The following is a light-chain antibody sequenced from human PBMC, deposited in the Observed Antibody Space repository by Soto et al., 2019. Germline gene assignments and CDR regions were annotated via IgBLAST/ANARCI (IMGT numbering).Light chain of an antibody. J-gene: IGKJ2*01. Sequence: DIQMTQSPSSLSASVGDRVTITCQASQDISNHLNWYQHKPGEAPKLLIYAASNLETGVPSRFNGRGSGTYFTFTINTLQPEDIAIYYCQHYGSLPYIFGQWTTLEIK. CDR3: QHYGSLPYI. CDR2: AAS. CDR1: QDISNH. V-gene: IGKV1-33*01.